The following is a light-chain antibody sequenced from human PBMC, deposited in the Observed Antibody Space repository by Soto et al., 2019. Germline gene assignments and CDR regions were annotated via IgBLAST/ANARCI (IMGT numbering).Light chain of an antibody. CDR1: SSDVGGYKY. CDR2: EVT. Sequence: QSALTQPASVSGSPGQSITISCTGTSSDVGGYKYVSWYQQHPGKAPKLIIYEVTNRPSGVSNRFSGSKSGNTVSLTISGLQAEDAADYYCNSYTSSSTLLFGTGTKVTVL. CDR3: NSYTSSSTLL. J-gene: IGLJ1*01. V-gene: IGLV2-14*01.